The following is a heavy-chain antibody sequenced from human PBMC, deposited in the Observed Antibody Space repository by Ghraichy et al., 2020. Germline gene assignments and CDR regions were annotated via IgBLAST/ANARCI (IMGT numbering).Heavy chain of an antibody. Sequence: SETLSLTCTVSGASISRGDFYWSWIRQPPGKGLEWIGYIHDSGRTYYSPSLKSRVIISVDRSKNQFSLKLSSVTAADTAVYYCARDLIGYWGQGTLVTVSS. J-gene: IGHJ4*02. V-gene: IGHV4-30-4*01. D-gene: IGHD3-16*01. CDR2: IHDSGRT. CDR3: ARDLIGY. CDR1: GASISRGDFY.